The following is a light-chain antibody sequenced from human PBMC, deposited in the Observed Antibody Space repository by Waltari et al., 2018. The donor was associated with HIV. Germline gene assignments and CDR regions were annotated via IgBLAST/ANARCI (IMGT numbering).Light chain of an antibody. J-gene: IGLJ2*01. CDR2: GVY. CDR3: CSYTAIHTLI. Sequence: QSALTQPASVSGSAGQSITISCAGTTSEIGIFDYVSWYQQHPGRAPQLMIFGVYSRPSGVSSRFSGSKSGNTASLTISGLQAEDEANYYCCSYTAIHTLIFGGGTKLTVL. V-gene: IGLV2-14*01. CDR1: TSEIGIFDY.